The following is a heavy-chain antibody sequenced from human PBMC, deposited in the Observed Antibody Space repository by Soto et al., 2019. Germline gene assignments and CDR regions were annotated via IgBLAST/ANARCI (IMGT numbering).Heavy chain of an antibody. D-gene: IGHD1-1*01. CDR2: TYPGDSDT. V-gene: IGHV5-51*01. J-gene: IGHJ4*02. CDR3: ARVAGHKNARFDT. CDR1: GYSFTGYW. Sequence: GESLKISCTGSGYSFTGYWIGWVRQMPGKGLEWMGITYPGDSDTRYSPSFQGRVTISADKSINTAYLQWSSLTSDDTAVYYCARVAGHKNARFDTWGQGAPVTVSS.